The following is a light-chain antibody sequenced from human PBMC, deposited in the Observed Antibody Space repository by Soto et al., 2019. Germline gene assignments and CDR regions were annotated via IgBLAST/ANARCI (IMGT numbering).Light chain of an antibody. CDR2: GVT. Sequence: HSVLTQPSSLSGSPGQSSTISCTLTSSDVGGYDTVCWYQQHPGKAPKVMIYGVTNRPSGVSDRFSGSKSGNTASLTISGLQAEDEADYYCSSFTSSITYVFGTGTKVTVL. CDR3: SSFTSSITYV. CDR1: SSDVGGYDT. V-gene: IGLV2-14*01. J-gene: IGLJ1*01.